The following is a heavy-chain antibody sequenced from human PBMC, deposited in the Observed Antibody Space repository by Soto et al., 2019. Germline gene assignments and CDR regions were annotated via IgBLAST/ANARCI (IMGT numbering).Heavy chain of an antibody. D-gene: IGHD6-13*01. CDR1: GGTFSSYA. V-gene: IGHV1-69*13. J-gene: IGHJ6*02. Sequence: ASVKVSCKASGGTFSSYAISWVRQAPGQGLEWMGGIIPIFGTANYAQKFQGRVTITADESTSTAYMELSSLRSEDTAVYYCARGSGSSSHLFYYYGMDVWGQGTTVTVSS. CDR3: ARGSGSSSHLFYYYGMDV. CDR2: IIPIFGTA.